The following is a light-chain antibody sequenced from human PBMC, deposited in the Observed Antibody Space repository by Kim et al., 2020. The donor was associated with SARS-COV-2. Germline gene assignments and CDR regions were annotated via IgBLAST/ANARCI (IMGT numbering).Light chain of an antibody. Sequence: VSPGQTATFTCSGDKLGVNYACCYQQKPGQSPVLVIYQGNKRPSGIPQRFSGSNSGNTATLTISGTQAMDEADYYCQAWDSSTVVFGGGTQLTVL. CDR1: KLGVNY. CDR2: QGN. J-gene: IGLJ2*01. V-gene: IGLV3-1*01. CDR3: QAWDSSTVV.